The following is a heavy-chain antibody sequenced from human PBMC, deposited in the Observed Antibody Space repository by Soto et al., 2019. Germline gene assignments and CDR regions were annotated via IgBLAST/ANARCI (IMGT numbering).Heavy chain of an antibody. CDR2: ISRDSRSI. V-gene: IGHV3-9*01. CDR1: GGSMSSGAYY. CDR3: VKDALTTVAYYFDY. D-gene: IGHD4-17*01. Sequence: LSLTCSVSGGSMSSGAYYWNWIRQHPGKGLEWIAGISRDSRSISYGASMKGRFTISRDNAKNSLYLQLNSLRADDTAFYYCVKDALTTVAYYFDYWGQGALVTVSS. J-gene: IGHJ4*02.